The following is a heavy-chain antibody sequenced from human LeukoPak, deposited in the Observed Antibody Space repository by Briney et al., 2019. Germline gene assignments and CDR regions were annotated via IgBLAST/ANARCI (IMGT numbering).Heavy chain of an antibody. J-gene: IGHJ6*02. V-gene: IGHV3-30*04. Sequence: GGSLRLSCAASGFTFSSYAMHWVRQAPGKGLEWVAVISYDGSNKYYADSVKGRFTISRDNSKNTLYLQMNSLRAEDTAVYYCARAPPDCSSTSCYPGYYYYCGMDVWGQGTTVTVSS. CDR3: ARAPPDCSSTSCYPGYYYYCGMDV. CDR1: GFTFSSYA. CDR2: ISYDGSNK. D-gene: IGHD2-2*01.